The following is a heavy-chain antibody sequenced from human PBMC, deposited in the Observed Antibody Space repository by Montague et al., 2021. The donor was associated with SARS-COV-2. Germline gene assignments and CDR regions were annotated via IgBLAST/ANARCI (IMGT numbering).Heavy chain of an antibody. Sequence: GPYIYYSDSVKGRFTISRDNAKNSVYLQMNSLRAEDTALYYCAGESVYSCGVGICGMDGRGRGTTVTVS. J-gene: IGHJ6*04. CDR2: GPYI. V-gene: IGHV3-21*01. CDR3: AGESVYSCGVGICGMDG. D-gene: IGHD2-21*01.